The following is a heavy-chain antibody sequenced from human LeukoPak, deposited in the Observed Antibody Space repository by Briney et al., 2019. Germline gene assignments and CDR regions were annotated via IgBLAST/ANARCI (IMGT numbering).Heavy chain of an antibody. CDR2: IHHSGST. CDR3: ARGTDYYDSSGWLDP. V-gene: IGHV4-38-2*02. CDR1: GDSISSGHY. D-gene: IGHD3-22*01. Sequence: SETLSLTCTVSGDSISSGHYWDWIRPPPGRGVEWIGSIHHSGSTWYNPSLKSRVTISLDTSQTQISLRVTSVTAADTAVYYCARGTDYYDSSGWLDPWGQGTLVTVSS. J-gene: IGHJ5*02.